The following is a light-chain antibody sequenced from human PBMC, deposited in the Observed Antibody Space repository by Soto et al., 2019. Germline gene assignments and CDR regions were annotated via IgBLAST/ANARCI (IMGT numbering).Light chain of an antibody. Sequence: EVVLTQSPGTLSLSPGERATLSCRASQRIARTYLAWYQQKPGQAPRLLIYDISTRATGIPDRFSASGSGTDFTLTISGLETEDFAVYYCQQYGYSPITFGQATRLEIK. CDR1: QRIARTY. CDR3: QQYGYSPIT. V-gene: IGKV3-20*01. CDR2: DIS. J-gene: IGKJ5*01.